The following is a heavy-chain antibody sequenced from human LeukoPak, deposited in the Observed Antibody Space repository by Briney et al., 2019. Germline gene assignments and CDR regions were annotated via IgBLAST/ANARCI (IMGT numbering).Heavy chain of an antibody. J-gene: IGHJ4*02. CDR3: ARDSAGSSSWYKVAVFRGIDY. CDR1: GFTFSSYA. V-gene: IGHV3-30-3*01. D-gene: IGHD6-13*01. Sequence: PGRSLRLSCAASGFTFSSYAMHWVRQAPGKGLEWVAVISYDGSNKYYADSVKGRFTISRDNSKNTLYLQMNSLRAEDTAVYYCARDSAGSSSWYKVAVFRGIDYWGQGTLVTVSS. CDR2: ISYDGSNK.